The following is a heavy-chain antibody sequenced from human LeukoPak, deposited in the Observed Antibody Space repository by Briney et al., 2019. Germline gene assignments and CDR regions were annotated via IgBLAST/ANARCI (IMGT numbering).Heavy chain of an antibody. J-gene: IGHJ5*02. CDR3: ARDAEGSQPLSNWFDP. CDR1: GYTFTSYG. D-gene: IGHD2-2*01. V-gene: IGHV1-18*01. CDR2: ISAYNGNT. Sequence: ASVKVSCKASGYTFTSYGISWVRQAPGQGLEWMGWISAYNGNTNYAQKLQGRVTMTTDTSTSTAYMELSRLRSDDTAVYYCARDAEGSQPLSNWFDPWGQGTLVTVSS.